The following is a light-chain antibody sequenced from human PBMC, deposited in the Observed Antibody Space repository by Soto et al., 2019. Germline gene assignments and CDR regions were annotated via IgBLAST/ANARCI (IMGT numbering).Light chain of an antibody. CDR1: QSIGIT. CDR3: QQYIDWPLT. Sequence: EIVMTQSPATLSVPPGERVTLSCRASQSIGITLAWYQQEPGQAPRLLIYGASTRATGIPARFSGSGSGTEFTLTISSLQSEDFTVYYCQQYIDWPLTFGGGTKVDIK. V-gene: IGKV3-15*01. J-gene: IGKJ4*01. CDR2: GAS.